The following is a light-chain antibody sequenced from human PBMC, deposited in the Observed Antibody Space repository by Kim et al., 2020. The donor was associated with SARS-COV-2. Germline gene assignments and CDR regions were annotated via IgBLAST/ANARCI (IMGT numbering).Light chain of an antibody. CDR3: QKTNSFPLT. CDR2: AAS. V-gene: IGKV1D-12*01. J-gene: IGKJ4*01. CDR1: QAIGSW. Sequence: ASVGDRGTITCRASQAIGSWLAWYQQKPGRAPKLLIYAASSLQSGVPSRFSGSGSGTNFTLTVTSLQPEDFATYYCQKTNSFPLTFGGGTKVDIK.